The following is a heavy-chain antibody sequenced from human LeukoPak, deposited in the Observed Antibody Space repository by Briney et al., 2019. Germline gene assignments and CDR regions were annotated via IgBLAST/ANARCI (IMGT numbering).Heavy chain of an antibody. D-gene: IGHD5/OR15-5a*01. CDR1: GFTFDFYW. CDR2: IKQDGTDK. CDR3: ARAGPWVSSVDSVLQYNYHMDV. Sequence: GGSLRLSCAASGFTFDFYWMSWVRQAPGKGLEWVANIKQDGTDKYYVDSVEGRFTISRDDAKNSLYLQMNSLRAEDTAVYYCARAGPWVSSVDSVLQYNYHMDVWGKGTTVTVSS. V-gene: IGHV3-7*01. J-gene: IGHJ6*03.